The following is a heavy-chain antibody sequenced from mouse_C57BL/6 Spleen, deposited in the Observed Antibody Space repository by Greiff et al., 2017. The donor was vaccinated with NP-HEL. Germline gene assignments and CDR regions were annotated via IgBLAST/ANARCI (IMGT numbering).Heavy chain of an antibody. CDR1: GFSLTSYA. V-gene: IGHV2-9-1*01. Sequence: VQGVESGPGLVAPSQSLSITCTVSGFSLTSYAISWVRQPPGKGLEWLGVIWTGGGTNYNSALKSRLSISKDNSKSQVFLKMNSLQTDDTARYYCARTYDYDEEAWFAYWGQGTLVTVSA. J-gene: IGHJ3*01. CDR3: ARTYDYDEEAWFAY. D-gene: IGHD2-4*01. CDR2: IWTGGGT.